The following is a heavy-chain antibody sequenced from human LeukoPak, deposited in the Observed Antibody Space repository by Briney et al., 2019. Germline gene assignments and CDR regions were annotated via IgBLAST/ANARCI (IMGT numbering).Heavy chain of an antibody. J-gene: IGHJ4*02. CDR1: GFTFSKYW. CDR2: IKPDGSQK. D-gene: IGHD2-2*02. CDR3: ARESRFVVPAAISFEDY. V-gene: IGHV3-7*01. Sequence: QPGESLRLSCAASGFTFSKYWMSWVRQAPGKGLEWVANIKPDGSQKYYVDSLKGRFTISRDNAKNSLYLQMNSLRAEDTAVYYCARESRFVVPAAISFEDYWGQGTLVTVSS.